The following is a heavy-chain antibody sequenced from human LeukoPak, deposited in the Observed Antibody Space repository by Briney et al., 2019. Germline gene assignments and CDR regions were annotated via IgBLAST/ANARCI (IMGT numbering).Heavy chain of an antibody. D-gene: IGHD3-3*01. V-gene: IGHV3-30*02. J-gene: IGHJ4*02. CDR1: GFTFSSYG. CDR2: IRYDGSNK. CDR3: AKVEWLFVPSSPLDY. Sequence: PGGSLRLSCAASGFTFSSYGMHWVRQAPGKGLEWVAFIRYDGSNKYYADSVKGRFTISRDNSKNTLYLQMNSLRAEDTAVYYCAKVEWLFVPSSPLDYWGQGTLVTVSS.